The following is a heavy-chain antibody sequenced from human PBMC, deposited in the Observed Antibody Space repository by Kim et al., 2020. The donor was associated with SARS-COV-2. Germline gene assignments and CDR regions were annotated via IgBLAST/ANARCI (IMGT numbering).Heavy chain of an antibody. V-gene: IGHV1-8*01. D-gene: IGHD4-17*01. J-gene: IGHJ4*02. Sequence: GYAQKFPGRVTMTRNTSIITAYMALSSLRSGDTAVYYCARVPNYGGEFDYWGQGTLVTVSS. CDR3: ARVPNYGGEFDY.